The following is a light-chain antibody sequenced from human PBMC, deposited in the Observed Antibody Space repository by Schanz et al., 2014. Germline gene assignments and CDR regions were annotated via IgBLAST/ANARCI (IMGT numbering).Light chain of an antibody. J-gene: IGKJ1*01. CDR3: QQYNYYWG. CDR2: KAS. V-gene: IGKV1-5*03. CDR1: QSVSSW. Sequence: DTQMIQSPSTLSASVGDRVTIACRASQSVSSWLAWYQQRPGKAPKVLIYKASTLETGVPSRFSGSGSGTDFTLSISSLQPDDFATYYCQQYNYYWGFGQGTKVEIK.